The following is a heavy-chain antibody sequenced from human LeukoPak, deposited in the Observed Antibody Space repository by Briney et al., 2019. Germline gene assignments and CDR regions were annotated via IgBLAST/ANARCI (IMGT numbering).Heavy chain of an antibody. V-gene: IGHV4-59*08. D-gene: IGHD6-13*01. CDR1: SGSTSSSY. CDR3: ARHFSGAAAPLPFDY. CDR2: FSHSGST. J-gene: IGHJ4*02. Sequence: PSETLSLTCTVSSGSTSSSYWTWIRQPPGKGLEWIGHFSHSGSTNYNPSLNSRVTISVDTSKNQFSLNLTSVTAADTAVYYCARHFSGAAAPLPFDYWGQGTLVTVSS.